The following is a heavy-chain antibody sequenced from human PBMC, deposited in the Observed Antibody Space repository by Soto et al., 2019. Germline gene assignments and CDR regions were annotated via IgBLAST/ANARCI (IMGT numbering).Heavy chain of an antibody. Sequence: ASVKVSCKASGYTFTSYYMHWVRQAPGQGLEWMGIINPSGGSTSYAQKFQGRVTMTRDTSTSTVYMELSSLRSEDTAVYYCAREVDYYDSSGYYPADYWGQGTLVTVSS. V-gene: IGHV1-46*01. D-gene: IGHD3-22*01. J-gene: IGHJ4*02. CDR2: INPSGGST. CDR1: GYTFTSYY. CDR3: AREVDYYDSSGYYPADY.